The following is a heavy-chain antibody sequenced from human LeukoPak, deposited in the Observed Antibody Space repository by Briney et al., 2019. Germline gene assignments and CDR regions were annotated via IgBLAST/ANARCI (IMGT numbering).Heavy chain of an antibody. CDR3: ARVGHYQLLYFDY. CDR2: INHSGST. CDR1: GGSFSGYY. D-gene: IGHD2-2*01. V-gene: IGHV4-34*01. J-gene: IGHJ4*02. Sequence: SETLSLTCAVYGGSFSGYYWSWIRQPPGKGLEWIGEINHSGSTNYNPSLKSRVTISVDTSKNQFSLKLSSVTAADTAVYYCARVGHYQLLYFDYWGQGTLVTVSS.